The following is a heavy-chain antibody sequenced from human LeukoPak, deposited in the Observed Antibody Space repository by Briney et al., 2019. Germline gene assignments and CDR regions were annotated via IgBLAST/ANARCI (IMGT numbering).Heavy chain of an antibody. Sequence: SETLSLTCSVCGGSMNDHYWTWLRQPPEKGLELIGHIYSSGPTDSTPSIKRRVTISIDTSRNQFSLNVFSVTAADSAVYYCARFNSGCSEASCYVHYWGHGILVIVSS. J-gene: IGHJ4*01. D-gene: IGHD2-2*01. CDR2: IYSSGPT. CDR3: ARFNSGCSEASCYVHY. V-gene: IGHV4-59*11. CDR1: GGSMNDHY.